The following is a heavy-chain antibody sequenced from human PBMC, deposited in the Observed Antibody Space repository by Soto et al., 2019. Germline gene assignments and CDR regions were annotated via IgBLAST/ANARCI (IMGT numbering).Heavy chain of an antibody. V-gene: IGHV3-30*18. CDR1: GFTFSSYG. CDR2: ISYDGSNK. J-gene: IGHJ6*02. D-gene: IGHD2-2*01. CDR3: AKDFGPAKDIVLVPAAQYYYYYGMDV. Sequence: LRLSCAASGFTFSSYGMHWVRQAPGKGLEWVAVISYDGSNKYYADSVKGRFTISRDNSKNTLYLQMNSLRAEDTAVYYCAKDFGPAKDIVLVPAAQYYYYYGMDVWGQGNTVTVSS.